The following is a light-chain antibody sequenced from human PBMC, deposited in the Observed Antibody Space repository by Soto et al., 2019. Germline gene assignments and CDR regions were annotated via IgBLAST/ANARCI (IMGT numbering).Light chain of an antibody. CDR2: GAS. J-gene: IGKJ5*01. Sequence: TQSPGKRASLSCGASQSISSSFLAWYQQKPGQAPRLLIYGASSRATGIPDRFSGTGSGTDFTLTVSRLEPEDFALYYCQQYGNSPIPFGQGTRLAIK. V-gene: IGKV3-20*01. CDR3: QQYGNSPIP. CDR1: QSISSSF.